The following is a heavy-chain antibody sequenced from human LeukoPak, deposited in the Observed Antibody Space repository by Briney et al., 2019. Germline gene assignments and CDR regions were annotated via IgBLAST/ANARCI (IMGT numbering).Heavy chain of an antibody. V-gene: IGHV4-34*01. D-gene: IGHD5-12*01. Sequence: SSETLSLTCAVYGDSFNDYYWSWIRQSPGKGLEWIGEVNHSGSTNYNPSLQSRVTVSVDTSKNQFSLKLTSVTAADTAVCYCARWVATILHSFDIWGQGTVVTVSS. CDR1: GDSFNDYY. CDR2: VNHSGST. J-gene: IGHJ3*02. CDR3: ARWVATILHSFDI.